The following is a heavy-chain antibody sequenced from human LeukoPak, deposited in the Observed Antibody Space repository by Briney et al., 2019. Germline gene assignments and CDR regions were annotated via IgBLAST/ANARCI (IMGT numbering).Heavy chain of an antibody. V-gene: IGHV3-21*01. CDR2: VSSGSSAI. CDR3: ARGHTAVTRHFDF. D-gene: IGHD4-17*01. J-gene: IGHJ4*02. CDR1: GFTFTTYS. Sequence: PGGSLRLSCEASGFTFTTYSMTWVRQAPGKGLEWVSIVSSGSSAIFSADALKGRFTISRDDAKNLLYLDMNSLRAEDTAVYYCARGHTAVTRHFDFWGQGTLVTVSS.